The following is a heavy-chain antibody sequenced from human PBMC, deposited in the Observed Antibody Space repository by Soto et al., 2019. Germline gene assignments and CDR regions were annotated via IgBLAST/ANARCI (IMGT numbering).Heavy chain of an antibody. Sequence: PSETLSLTCTVSGGSISSGDYYLSWIRQPPGKGLEWIGYIYYSGSTYYNPSLKSRVTISVDTSKNQFSLKLSSVTAADTAVYYCARDGSSYGLGGWGRGTLVTVSS. CDR1: GGSISSGDYY. CDR3: ARDGSSYGLGG. D-gene: IGHD5-18*01. J-gene: IGHJ4*02. CDR2: IYYSGST. V-gene: IGHV4-30-4*01.